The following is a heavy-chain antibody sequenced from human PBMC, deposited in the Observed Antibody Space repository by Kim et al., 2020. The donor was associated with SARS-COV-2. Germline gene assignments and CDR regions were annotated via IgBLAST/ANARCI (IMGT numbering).Heavy chain of an antibody. J-gene: IGHJ4*02. D-gene: IGHD4-17*01. CDR1: GGSISSSSYY. Sequence: SETLSLTCTVSGGSISSSSYYWGWIRQPPGKGLEWIGSIYYSGSTYYNPSLKSRVTISVDTSKNQFSLKLSSVTAADTAVYYCARRLDYGDYDYFDYWGQGTLVTVSS. CDR3: ARRLDYGDYDYFDY. V-gene: IGHV4-39*01. CDR2: IYYSGST.